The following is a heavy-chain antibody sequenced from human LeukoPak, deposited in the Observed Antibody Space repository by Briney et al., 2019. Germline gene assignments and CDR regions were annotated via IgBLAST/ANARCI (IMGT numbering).Heavy chain of an antibody. V-gene: IGHV1-18*01. J-gene: IGHJ1*01. CDR3: ARDKAETTEVTQHFQH. CDR2: ISAYNGNT. CDR1: GYTFTNYG. Sequence: GASVKVSCKASGYTFTNYGISWVRQAPGQGLEWMGWISAYNGNTNYAQKLQFRATMTTDTSTSTAYMELRSLRSDDTAVYYCARDKAETTEVTQHFQHWGQGTLVTVSS. D-gene: IGHD4-23*01.